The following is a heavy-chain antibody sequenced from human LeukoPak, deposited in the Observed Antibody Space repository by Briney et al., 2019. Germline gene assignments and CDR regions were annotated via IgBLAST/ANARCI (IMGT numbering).Heavy chain of an antibody. V-gene: IGHV4-39*07. CDR2: IYYSGST. D-gene: IGHD3-3*01. CDR3: AREKRRITIFGVVTPGDAFDI. Sequence: SETLSLTCTVSGGSISNSNYYWGWIRQPPGKGLEWIGSIYYSGSTYYNPSLKSRVTISVDTSKNQFSLKLSSVTAADTAVYYCAREKRRITIFGVVTPGDAFDIWGQGTMVTVSS. J-gene: IGHJ3*02. CDR1: GGSISNSNYY.